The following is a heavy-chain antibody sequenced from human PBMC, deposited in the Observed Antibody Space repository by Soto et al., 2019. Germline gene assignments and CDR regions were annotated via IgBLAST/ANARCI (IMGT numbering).Heavy chain of an antibody. J-gene: IGHJ4*02. CDR1: GGSISSGDYY. CDR3: ARSRLVVVPAAPYYFDY. Sequence: SETLSLTCTVSGGSISSGDYYWSWIRQPPGKGLEWIGYIYYSGSTYYNPSLKSRVTISVDTSKNQFSLKLSSVTAADTAVYYCARSRLVVVPAAPYYFDYWGQGTLVTVSS. D-gene: IGHD2-2*01. V-gene: IGHV4-30-4*01. CDR2: IYYSGST.